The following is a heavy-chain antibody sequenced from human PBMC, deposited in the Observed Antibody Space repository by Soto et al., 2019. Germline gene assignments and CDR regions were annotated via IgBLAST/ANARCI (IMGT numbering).Heavy chain of an antibody. CDR3: AREGTIFGVVIIGYYYYMDV. V-gene: IGHV3-11*01. CDR2: ISSSGSTI. D-gene: IGHD3-3*01. Sequence: GGSLRLSCAASGFTFSDYYMSWIRQAPGKGLEWVSYISSSGSTIYYADSVKGRFTISGDNAKNSLYLQMNSLRAEDTAVYYCAREGTIFGVVIIGYYYYMDVWGKGTTVTVSS. J-gene: IGHJ6*03. CDR1: GFTFSDYY.